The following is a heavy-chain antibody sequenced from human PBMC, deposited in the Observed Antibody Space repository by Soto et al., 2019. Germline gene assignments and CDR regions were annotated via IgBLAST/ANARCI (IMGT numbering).Heavy chain of an antibody. V-gene: IGHV4-59*08. CDR3: ARQSGWNAHLLMN. J-gene: IGHJ4*02. CDR2: IYYSGTT. D-gene: IGHD1-1*01. CDR1: GGSISSYY. Sequence: ASETLSLTCTVSGGSISSYYWSWIRQPPGKGLEWIGYIYYSGTTNYNPSLKSRVTISVDTSKNQFSLKLSSVTAADTAVYYCARQSGWNAHLLMNWGQGTLVTVSS.